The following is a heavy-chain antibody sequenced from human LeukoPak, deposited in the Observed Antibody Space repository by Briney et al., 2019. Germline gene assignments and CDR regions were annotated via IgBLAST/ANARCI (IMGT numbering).Heavy chain of an antibody. CDR2: ISSDGSTT. CDR1: GFTFSSYW. Sequence: PGGSLRLSCAASGFTFSSYWIHWVRQATGKGLVWVSRISSDGSTTSYADSAKCRFTISRDNAKNTLYLQMNSLKAEDTAVYYCARVLDRWGQGTLVTVSS. J-gene: IGHJ4*02. V-gene: IGHV3-74*01. CDR3: ARVLDR.